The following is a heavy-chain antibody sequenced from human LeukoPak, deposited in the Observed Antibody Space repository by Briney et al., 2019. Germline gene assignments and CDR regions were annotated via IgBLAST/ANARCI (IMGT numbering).Heavy chain of an antibody. CDR1: EYTYTGYY. Sequence: ASVKVSCKASEYTYTGYYMHWVRQAPGQGLEWMGWINPNSGGTNYAQKFQGRVTMTRDTSISTAYMELSRLRSDDTAVYYCARISLPSWKLGYFDYWGQGTLVTVSS. D-gene: IGHD2-2*01. V-gene: IGHV1-2*02. J-gene: IGHJ4*02. CDR3: ARISLPSWKLGYFDY. CDR2: INPNSGGT.